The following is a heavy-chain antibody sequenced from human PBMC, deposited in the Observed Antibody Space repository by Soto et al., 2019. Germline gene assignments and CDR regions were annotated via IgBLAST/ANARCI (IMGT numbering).Heavy chain of an antibody. J-gene: IGHJ3*02. CDR2: IYYSGTT. CDR1: GVSISSSSYY. CDR3: ARQVTRLRPIIAAAAANNFDM. V-gene: IGHV4-39*01. Sequence: SETLSLTCSVSGVSISSSSYYWGWIRQPPGKGLEWIGSIYYSGTTFHNPSLKSRVSISVDTSKNHFSLNLTSVTAADTAVYYCARQVTRLRPIIAAAAANNFDMWGQGTTDTVSS. D-gene: IGHD6-6*01.